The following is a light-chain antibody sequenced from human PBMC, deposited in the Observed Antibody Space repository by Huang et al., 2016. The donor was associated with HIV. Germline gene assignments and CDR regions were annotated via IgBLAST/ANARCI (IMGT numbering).Light chain of an antibody. Sequence: DIQLTQSPSILSASVGDRVTITCRASQTVHSWLAWYQQRPGKAPKLLIYKASKLESGVSSNFRGRGSGAEYTLTISSLQTDDFATYYCQQYKTYPWSFGQGTTVDI. CDR3: QQYKTYPWS. J-gene: IGKJ1*01. CDR2: KAS. V-gene: IGKV1-5*03. CDR1: QTVHSW.